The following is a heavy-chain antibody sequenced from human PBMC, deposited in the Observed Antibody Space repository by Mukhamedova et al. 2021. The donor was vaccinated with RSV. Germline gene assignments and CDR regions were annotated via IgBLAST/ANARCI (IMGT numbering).Heavy chain of an antibody. V-gene: IGHV3-49*02. J-gene: IGHJ4*02. CDR2: IRSKAYGGTT. CDR3: IRDPDKRHYYDSSGSFDY. Sequence: GLEWVGFIRSKAYGGTTEYAASMKGRFTISRDDSKSIAYLQMNSLKTEDTAVYYCIRDPDKRHYYDSSGSFDYWGQGTLVTVSS. D-gene: IGHD3-22*01.